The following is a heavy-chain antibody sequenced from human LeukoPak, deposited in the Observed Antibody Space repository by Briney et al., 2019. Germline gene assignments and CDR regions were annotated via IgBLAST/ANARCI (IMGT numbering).Heavy chain of an antibody. D-gene: IGHD3-22*01. CDR1: GYRFTSYW. CDR2: IYPGDSDT. V-gene: IGHV5-51*01. J-gene: IGHJ4*02. CDR3: ARVSPFYDSSGYNDY. Sequence: GESLKISCKGSGYRFTSYWIGWVRQVPGKGLEWMGIIYPGDSDTRYSPSFQGQVTISADKSISTAYLQWSSLKALDTAMYYCARVSPFYDSSGYNDYRGQGTLVTVSS.